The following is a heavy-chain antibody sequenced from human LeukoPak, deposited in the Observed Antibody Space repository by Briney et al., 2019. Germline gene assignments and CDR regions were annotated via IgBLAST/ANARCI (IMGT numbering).Heavy chain of an antibody. V-gene: IGHV3-13*01. D-gene: IGHD3-10*01. CDR1: GFFFSSYD. Sequence: GGSLRLSCAASGFFFSSYDMHWVRQATGKGLEWVSAIGTAGDTYYPGSVKGRFTISRENAKSSLYLQMNSLRAGDTAVYYCARSRGTMVRGVLHGMDVWGQGTTVTVSS. CDR3: ARSRGTMVRGVLHGMDV. J-gene: IGHJ6*02. CDR2: IGTAGDT.